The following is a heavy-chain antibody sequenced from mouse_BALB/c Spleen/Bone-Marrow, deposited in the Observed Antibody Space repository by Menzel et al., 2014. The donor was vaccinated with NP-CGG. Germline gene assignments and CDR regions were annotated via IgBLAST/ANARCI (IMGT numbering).Heavy chain of an antibody. CDR3: ARSSPTTWAMDY. CDR1: GFSLTSYG. D-gene: IGHD2-12*01. V-gene: IGHV2-6*02. CDR2: IWSDGST. Sequence: VQLQESGPGLVSPSQSLSITCTVSGFSLTSYGVHWVRQPPGKGLEWLVVIWSDGSTTYNSALKSRLSISKDNSKSQVFLKMNSLQTDDTAMYCCARSSPTTWAMDYWGQGTSVTVSS. J-gene: IGHJ4*01.